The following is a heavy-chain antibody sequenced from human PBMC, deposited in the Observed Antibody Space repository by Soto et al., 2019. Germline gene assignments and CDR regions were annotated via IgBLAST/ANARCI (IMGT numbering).Heavy chain of an antibody. CDR2: IYWDDDE. CDR1: GFSLNTGVVG. CDR3: DRNWRYYGGDYYYGMDA. Sequence: ITLKESGPTLVKPTQTLTLTCTFSGFSLNTGVVGVCWVRQPRGKAMEWLALIYWDDDERYRPSLRSRLNITKDTINNQVVLTMTNMDPEDTATYYCDRNWRYYGGDYYYGMDAWGQGTTVAVSS. D-gene: IGHD3-10*01. J-gene: IGHJ6*02. V-gene: IGHV2-5*02.